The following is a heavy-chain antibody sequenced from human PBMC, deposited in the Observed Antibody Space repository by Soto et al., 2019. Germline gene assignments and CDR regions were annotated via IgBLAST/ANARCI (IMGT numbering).Heavy chain of an antibody. J-gene: IGHJ6*02. CDR1: GCTFTGYY. Sequence: ASVKVSCKASGCTFTGYYMHWVRQAPGQGLEWMGWINPNSGGTNYAQKFQGRVTMTRDTSISTAYMELSRLRSDDTAVYYCARDRVDIVATIYYYYGMDVWGQGATVTVSS. CDR2: INPNSGGT. D-gene: IGHD5-12*01. CDR3: ARDRVDIVATIYYYYGMDV. V-gene: IGHV1-2*02.